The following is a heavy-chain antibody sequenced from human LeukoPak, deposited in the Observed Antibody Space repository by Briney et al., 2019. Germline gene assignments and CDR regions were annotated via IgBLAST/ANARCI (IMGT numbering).Heavy chain of an antibody. Sequence: GGSLRLSCAASGFTFDDYAMHWVRQAPGKGLEWVSLISGDGGRTYYADSVKGRFTISRDNGKNSLYLQMNSLRTEDTALYYCAAYGSSWDYWGQGTLVTVSS. J-gene: IGHJ4*02. CDR1: GFTFDDYA. D-gene: IGHD6-13*01. CDR3: AAYGSSWDY. CDR2: ISGDGGRT. V-gene: IGHV3-43*02.